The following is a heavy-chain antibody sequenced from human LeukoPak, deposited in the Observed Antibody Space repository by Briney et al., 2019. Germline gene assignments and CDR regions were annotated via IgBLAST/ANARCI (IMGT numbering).Heavy chain of an antibody. J-gene: IGHJ4*02. Sequence: TSETLSLTCTVSGGFISSYYWSWIRQPPGKGLEWIGYIYYSGSTNYNPSLKSRVTISVDTSKNQFSPKLSSVTAADTAVYYCARVGIAAAGTLDYWGQGTLVTVSS. D-gene: IGHD6-13*01. V-gene: IGHV4-59*12. CDR1: GGFISSYY. CDR3: ARVGIAAAGTLDY. CDR2: IYYSGST.